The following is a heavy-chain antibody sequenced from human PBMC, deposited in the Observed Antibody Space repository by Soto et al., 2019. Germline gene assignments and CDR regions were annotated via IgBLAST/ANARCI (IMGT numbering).Heavy chain of an antibody. Sequence: GASVKVSCKASVYTFTSYDINWVRQATGQGLEWMGWMNPNSGNTGYAQKFQGRVTMTRNTSISTAYMELSSLRSEDTAAYYCARRGASYDILTGDYYYYGMDVWGQGTTVTVSS. CDR2: MNPNSGNT. D-gene: IGHD3-9*01. CDR3: ARRGASYDILTGDYYYYGMDV. V-gene: IGHV1-8*01. CDR1: VYTFTSYD. J-gene: IGHJ6*02.